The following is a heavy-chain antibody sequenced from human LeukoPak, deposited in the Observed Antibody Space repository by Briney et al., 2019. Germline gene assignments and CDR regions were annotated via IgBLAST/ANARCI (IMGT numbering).Heavy chain of an antibody. D-gene: IGHD3-22*01. CDR1: GYSFTSYW. Sequence: GESLEISCKGSGYSFTSYWIGWVRQMPGKGLEWMGIIYPGDSDTRYSPSFQGQVTISADKSISTAYLQWSSLKASDTAMYYCARVSPFYDSSGYNDYWGQGTLVTVSS. CDR3: ARVSPFYDSSGYNDY. CDR2: IYPGDSDT. J-gene: IGHJ4*02. V-gene: IGHV5-51*01.